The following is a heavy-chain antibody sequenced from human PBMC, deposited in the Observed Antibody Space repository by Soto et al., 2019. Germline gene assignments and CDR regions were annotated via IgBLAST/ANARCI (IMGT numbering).Heavy chain of an antibody. V-gene: IGHV4-34*01. D-gene: IGHD6-19*01. Sequence: PAGDLCLTSAVDGGPVTGYCWSVIRKPPGRGLERIGEINHSGSTNYNPSLKSRVTISVDTSKNQFSLKLSSVTAADTAVYYCARGRLRSSGWTLYYYYGMDVWGQGTTV. CDR3: ARGRLRSSGWTLYYYYGMDV. J-gene: IGHJ6*02. CDR1: GGPVTGYC. CDR2: INHSGST.